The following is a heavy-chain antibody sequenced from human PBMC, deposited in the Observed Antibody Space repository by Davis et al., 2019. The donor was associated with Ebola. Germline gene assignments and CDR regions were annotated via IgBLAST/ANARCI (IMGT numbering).Heavy chain of an antibody. CDR1: GFTFSSYW. CDR3: AKAIWTMIVVVPPLDY. CDR2: IKQDGSEK. V-gene: IGHV3-7*03. D-gene: IGHD3-22*01. Sequence: GESLKISCAASGFTFSSYWMSWVRQAPGKGLEWVANIKQDGSEKYYVDSVKGRFTISRDNSKNTLYLQMNSLRAEDTAVYYCAKAIWTMIVVVPPLDYWGQGALVTVSS. J-gene: IGHJ4*02.